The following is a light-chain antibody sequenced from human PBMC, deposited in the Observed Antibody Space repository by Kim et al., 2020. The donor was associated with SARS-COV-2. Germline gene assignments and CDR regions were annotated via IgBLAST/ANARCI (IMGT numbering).Light chain of an antibody. Sequence: QSVLTQSPSASGTPGQRVTISCSGSSSNIKRNPVNWFQQLPGTAPKLLIHSNDHRPSGVPDRFSGSKSATSASLAISCLQSEDDADDYCAVWDDSLKGWVFGGGTKVTVL. CDR3: AVWDDSLKGWV. CDR1: SSNIKRNP. V-gene: IGLV1-44*01. J-gene: IGLJ3*02. CDR2: SND.